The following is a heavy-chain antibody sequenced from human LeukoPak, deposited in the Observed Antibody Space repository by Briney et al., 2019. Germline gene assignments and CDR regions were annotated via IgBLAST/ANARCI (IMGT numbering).Heavy chain of an antibody. V-gene: IGHV4-34*01. J-gene: IGHJ4*02. D-gene: IGHD3-22*01. CDR2: INHSGST. CDR1: GGSFSGYY. CDR3: ASSKDSSPRVGAPDRGGIFDY. Sequence: SETLSLTCAVYGGSFSGYYWSWIRQPPGKGLEWIGEINHSGSTNYNPSLKSGVTLSVDTSKNQFSLKLSSVTAADTPVYYCASSKDSSPRVGAPDRGGIFDYWGQGTLVTVSS.